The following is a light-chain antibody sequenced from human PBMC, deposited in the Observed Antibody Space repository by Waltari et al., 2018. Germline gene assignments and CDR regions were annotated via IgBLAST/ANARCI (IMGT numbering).Light chain of an antibody. CDR2: ANI. Sequence: QSVLTQPPSVSGAPGQRVTISCTGSSPNMGANFDVHWYQHLPGTAPKLLIYANINRPSGVPDRFSGSKSGTSASLTITGLQAEDEADYYCQSYDNSLFVVFGGGTKLTVL. J-gene: IGLJ2*01. CDR3: QSYDNSLFVV. CDR1: SPNMGANFD. V-gene: IGLV1-40*01.